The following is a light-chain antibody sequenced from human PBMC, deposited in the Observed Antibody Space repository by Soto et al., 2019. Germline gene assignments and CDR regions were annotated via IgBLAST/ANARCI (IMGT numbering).Light chain of an antibody. Sequence: DIQMTQSPSSLSASVGDRVTITCRASQSISTYLNWYQQKPGIAPKVLIYGASSLQSGVPSRFGGSGSGTDLTLTISSLQPEDFATYYCQQSYNTAWTFGQGTKVDIK. CDR1: QSISTY. CDR2: GAS. CDR3: QQSYNTAWT. V-gene: IGKV1-39*01. J-gene: IGKJ1*01.